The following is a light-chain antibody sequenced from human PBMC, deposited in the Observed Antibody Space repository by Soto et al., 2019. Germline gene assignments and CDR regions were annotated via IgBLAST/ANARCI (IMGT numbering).Light chain of an antibody. CDR3: RHYVNPLTWT. V-gene: IGKV3-20*01. Sequence: IVFTQGPAILSMTPGERATLSCRASRSVSGKLPWYHQKPGQAPRLLIYGASSSAAGGPDRFSGGGSGTDFTLTIIRLVPEDDAGYYYRHYVNPLTWTFGQGTKVDIK. CDR2: GAS. CDR1: RSVSGK. J-gene: IGKJ1*01.